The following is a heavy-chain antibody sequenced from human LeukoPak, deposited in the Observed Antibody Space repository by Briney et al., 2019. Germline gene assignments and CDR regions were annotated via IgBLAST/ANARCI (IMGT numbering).Heavy chain of an antibody. CDR2: IKKDGSEK. V-gene: IGHV3-7*01. CDR1: RFTFSSYW. D-gene: IGHD3-22*01. CDR3: ARDLYRIVVVPHYFDY. Sequence: GRSLRLSCAVSRFTFSSYWMSWVRQAPGKGLEWVANIKKDGSEKYYVDSVKGRFTISRDNAKNSLYLQMNSLRAEDTAVYYCARDLYRIVVVPHYFDYWGQGTLVTVSS. J-gene: IGHJ4*02.